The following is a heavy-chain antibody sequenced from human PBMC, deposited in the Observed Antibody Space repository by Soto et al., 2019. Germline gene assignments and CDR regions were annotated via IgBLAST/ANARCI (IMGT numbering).Heavy chain of an antibody. Sequence: QLQLQESGPGLVKPSETLSLTCTVSGGSISSSSYYWGWIRQPPGKGLEWIGSIYYSGSTYYNPSLKXXLXIYXDTPRNQFSLKLTSVTAADTAVYYCASQRETLRDYWGQRTLFTVSS. J-gene: IGHJ4*02. CDR3: ASQRETLRDY. V-gene: IGHV4-39*01. CDR1: GGSISSSSYY. D-gene: IGHD1-26*01. CDR2: IYYSGST.